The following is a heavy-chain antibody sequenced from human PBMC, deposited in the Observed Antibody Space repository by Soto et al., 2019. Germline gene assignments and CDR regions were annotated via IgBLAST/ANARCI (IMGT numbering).Heavy chain of an antibody. Sequence: GGSLRLSCAASGFTFSSYAMSWVRQAPGKGLEWVSAISGSGGSTYYADSVKGRFTISRDNSKNTLYLQMNSLRAEDTAVYYCAKGVYGDYVWGMFDPWGQGTLVTVSS. CDR1: GFTFSSYA. CDR2: ISGSGGST. V-gene: IGHV3-23*01. J-gene: IGHJ5*02. CDR3: AKGVYGDYVWGMFDP. D-gene: IGHD4-17*01.